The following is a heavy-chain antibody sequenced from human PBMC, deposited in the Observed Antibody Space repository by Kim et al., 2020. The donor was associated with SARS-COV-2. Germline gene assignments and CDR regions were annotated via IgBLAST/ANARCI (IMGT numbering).Heavy chain of an antibody. D-gene: IGHD3-22*01. J-gene: IGHJ3*02. CDR3: ASHYYDSSGYYYDAFDI. V-gene: IGHV4-61*07. Sequence: LQMRVTISVDTSKNQFSLKLSSVTAADMAVYYCASHYYDSSGYYYDAFDIWGQGTMVTVSS.